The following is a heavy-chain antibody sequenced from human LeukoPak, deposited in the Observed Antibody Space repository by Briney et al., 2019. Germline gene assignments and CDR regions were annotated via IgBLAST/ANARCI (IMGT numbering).Heavy chain of an antibody. CDR3: ARDCGSDALDI. CDR2: IYHSGST. V-gene: IGHV4-30-2*01. Sequence: SETLSLTCTVSGGSISSSSYSWSWIRQPPGKGLEWIGYIYHSGSTYYNPSLKSRVTISVDRSKNQFSLKLSSVTAADTAVYYCARDCGSDALDIWGQGTMVTVSS. CDR1: GGSISSSSYS. J-gene: IGHJ3*02.